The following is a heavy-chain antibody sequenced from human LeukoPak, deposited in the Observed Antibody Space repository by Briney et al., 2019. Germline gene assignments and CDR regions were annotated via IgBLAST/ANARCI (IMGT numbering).Heavy chain of an antibody. Sequence: ASVKVSCKASGYTFTSYYMHWVRQAPGQGLEWMGIIYPSGGSTSYAQKFQGRVTMTRDTSTSTVYMELSSLRSEDTAVYYCARGEGRIQLWPESNENGNFDYWGQGTLVTVSS. J-gene: IGHJ4*02. D-gene: IGHD5-18*01. CDR2: IYPSGGST. V-gene: IGHV1-46*01. CDR1: GYTFTSYY. CDR3: ARGEGRIQLWPESNENGNFDY.